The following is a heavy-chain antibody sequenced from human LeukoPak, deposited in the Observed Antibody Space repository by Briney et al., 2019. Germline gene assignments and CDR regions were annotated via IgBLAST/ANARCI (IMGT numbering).Heavy chain of an antibody. D-gene: IGHD6-13*01. CDR3: ARSYSSWYGGYNWFDP. CDR2: MNPNSGNT. Sequence: ASVKVSCKASGYTFTSYDINWVRQATGQGLEWMGWMNPNSGNTGYAQKFQGRVTITRNTSISTAYMELSSLRSEDTAVYYCARSYSSWYGGYNWFDPWGQGTLVTVSS. J-gene: IGHJ5*02. V-gene: IGHV1-8*03. CDR1: GYTFTSYD.